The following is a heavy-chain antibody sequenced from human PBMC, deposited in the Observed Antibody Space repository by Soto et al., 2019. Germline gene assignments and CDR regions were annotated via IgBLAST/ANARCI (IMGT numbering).Heavy chain of an antibody. CDR3: AKELAYYDSSGFRFLTFDP. Sequence: EVQLLESGGGLVQPGGSLRLSCAASGFTFSSYAMSWVRQAPGKGLEWVSAISGSGGSTYYADSVKGRFTISRDNSKNTLYLQMVSLRAEDTAVYYGAKELAYYDSSGFRFLTFDPWVPGTLVPVSS. J-gene: IGHJ5*02. D-gene: IGHD3-22*01. CDR2: ISGSGGST. CDR1: GFTFSSYA. V-gene: IGHV3-23*01.